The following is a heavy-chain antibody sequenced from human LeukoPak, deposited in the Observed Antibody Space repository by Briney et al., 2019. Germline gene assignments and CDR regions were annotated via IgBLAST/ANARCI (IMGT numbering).Heavy chain of an antibody. CDR2: ISSTSAYI. CDR1: GFALKSYS. V-gene: IGHV3-21*01. CDR3: ARVAVSGPTGWFDS. J-gene: IGHJ5*01. Sequence: GGSLRLSCAGSGFALKSYSLSWVRQAPGKGLEWVSSISSTSAYIYYADSVKGRFTISRDNVDNVVYLQMDSLGAEDTAVYYCARVAVSGPTGWFDSWGQGTLVIVSS. D-gene: IGHD2-8*02.